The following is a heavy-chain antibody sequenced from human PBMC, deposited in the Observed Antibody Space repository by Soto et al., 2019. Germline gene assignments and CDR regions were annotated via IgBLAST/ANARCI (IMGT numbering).Heavy chain of an antibody. Sequence: HLGGSLRLSCAASGFTFTTYAMNWVRQAPGKGLEWVSGVSGDGSSTNYADSVKGRFTISRDNSKNTLYLQMNSLRAEDTALYRCAKSPSYSGSGPFDYWGQGTLVTVSS. V-gene: IGHV3-23*01. CDR3: AKSPSYSGSGPFDY. J-gene: IGHJ4*02. CDR2: VSGDGSST. CDR1: GFTFTTYA. D-gene: IGHD3-10*01.